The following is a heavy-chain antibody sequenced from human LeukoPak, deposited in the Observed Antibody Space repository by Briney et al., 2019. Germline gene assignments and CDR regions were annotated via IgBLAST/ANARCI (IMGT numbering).Heavy chain of an antibody. V-gene: IGHV1-18*04. J-gene: IGHJ4*02. CDR3: ARAKYYDFWSGYSDY. CDR2: ISAYNGNT. Sequence: ASVKVSCKVSGYTFTDYYMHWVQQAPGKGLEWMGWISAYNGNTNYAQKLQGRVTMTTDTSTSTAYMELRSLRSDDTAVYYCARAKYYDFWSGYSDYWGQGTLVTVSS. CDR1: GYTFTDYY. D-gene: IGHD3-3*01.